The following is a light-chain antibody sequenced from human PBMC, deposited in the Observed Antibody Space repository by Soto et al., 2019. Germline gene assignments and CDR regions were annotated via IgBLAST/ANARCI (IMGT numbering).Light chain of an antibody. CDR1: QSVSSL. CDR3: QQYNIWPYT. V-gene: IGKV3-15*01. CDR2: DTS. Sequence: IVLTQSPATLSVSPGERATLSCRASQSVSSLLAWYQQKPRQAPRLLIYDTSTRATGIPARFSGSGSGTDFTLTISNLQSEDFAIYYCQQYNIWPYTFGQGTKLEIK. J-gene: IGKJ2*01.